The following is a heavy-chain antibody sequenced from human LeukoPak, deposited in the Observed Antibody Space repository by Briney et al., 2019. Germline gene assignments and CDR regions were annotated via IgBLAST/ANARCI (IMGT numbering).Heavy chain of an antibody. CDR3: ARDGLDWNPGRDPFDI. V-gene: IGHV3-21*01. D-gene: IGHD3/OR15-3a*01. CDR1: GFXISSYK. Sequence: GGSLRLSCAASGFXISSYKMNWVRQAPGKGLEWGSSISSSNTFTYYADSLKGRFTISRDNAKNLLYLLINSLRAVDTALYYCARDGLDWNPGRDPFDIWGQGTLVTVSS. J-gene: IGHJ3*02. CDR2: ISSSNTFT.